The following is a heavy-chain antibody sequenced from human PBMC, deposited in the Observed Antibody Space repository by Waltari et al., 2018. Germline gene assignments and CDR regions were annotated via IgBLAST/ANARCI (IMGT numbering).Heavy chain of an antibody. CDR3: ATLTQYSGPGY. D-gene: IGHD5-12*01. CDR2: ISGSGGST. V-gene: IGHV3-23*01. CDR1: GFTFSRYA. Sequence: EVQLLESGGGLVQPGGSLRLSCAAYGFTFSRYAMRWVRQAPGKGLEWVSAISGSGGSTYYADSVKGRFTISRDNSKNTLYLQMNSLRAEDTAVYYCATLTQYSGPGYWGQGTLVTVSS. J-gene: IGHJ4*02.